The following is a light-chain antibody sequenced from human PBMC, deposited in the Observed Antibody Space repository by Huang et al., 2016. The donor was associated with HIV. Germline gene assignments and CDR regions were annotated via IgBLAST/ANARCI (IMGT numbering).Light chain of an antibody. CDR2: AAS. V-gene: IGKV1-NL1*01. CDR1: RGISNS. J-gene: IGKJ4*01. CDR3: QQYYNTTLS. Sequence: DIQMTQSPSSLSASVGDRVTITCRASRGISNSLAWYQQQPGKAPKLLLYAASRLQSGVPSRFSGSGSGTDYTLTISSLQPEDSATYYCQQYYNTTLSFGGGTKLEIK.